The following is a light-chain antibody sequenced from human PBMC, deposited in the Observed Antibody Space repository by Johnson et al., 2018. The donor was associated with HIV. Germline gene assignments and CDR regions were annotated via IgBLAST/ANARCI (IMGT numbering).Light chain of an antibody. CDR1: SSNIGNNY. Sequence: QAVLTQPPSVSAAPGQKVTISCSGSSSNIGNNYVSWYQQLPGTAPKLLIYDNNKRPSGIPDRFSGSKSGTSASLGITGLQTGDEADYYCGTWDNSLNVYVFGTGTNVTVL. CDR3: GTWDNSLNVYV. CDR2: DNN. V-gene: IGLV1-51*01. J-gene: IGLJ1*01.